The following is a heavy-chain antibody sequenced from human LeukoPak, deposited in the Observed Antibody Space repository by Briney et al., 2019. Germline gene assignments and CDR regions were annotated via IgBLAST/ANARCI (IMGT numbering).Heavy chain of an antibody. J-gene: IGHJ4*02. CDR1: GGSISSYY. Sequence: TSETLSLTCTVSGGSISSYYWSWIRQPPGKGLEWIGYIYYSGSTNYNPSLKSRVTISVDTSKNQFSLKPSSVTAADTAVYYCATANSSGWANYYFDYWGQGTLVTVSS. V-gene: IGHV4-59*12. D-gene: IGHD6-19*01. CDR3: ATANSSGWANYYFDY. CDR2: IYYSGST.